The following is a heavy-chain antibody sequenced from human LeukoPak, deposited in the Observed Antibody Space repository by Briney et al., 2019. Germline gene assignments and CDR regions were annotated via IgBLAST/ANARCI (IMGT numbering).Heavy chain of an antibody. CDR1: GYTLTELS. Sequence: ASVKVSCKVSGYTLTELSMHWVRQAPGKGLEWMGGFDPEDGETIYAQKFQGRVTMTGDTSTDTAYMELSSLRSEDTAVYYCATHLNHYCGSGMSYWGQGTLVTVSS. CDR3: ATHLNHYCGSGMSY. J-gene: IGHJ4*02. V-gene: IGHV1-24*01. D-gene: IGHD3-10*01. CDR2: FDPEDGET.